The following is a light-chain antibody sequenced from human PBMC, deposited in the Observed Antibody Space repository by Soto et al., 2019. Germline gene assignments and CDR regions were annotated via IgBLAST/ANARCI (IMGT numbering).Light chain of an antibody. CDR3: HQYNSYPRT. J-gene: IGKJ1*01. Sequence: DIQMTKSPPTLSASLGDRGSSACRASQSISSWLAWYQQKPGQAPRLLIHKASTLETGVPSRFSGSGYGSEFTLIISSLQPDDFATYYCHQYNSYPRTFGQGTKVDIK. CDR1: QSISSW. CDR2: KAS. V-gene: IGKV1-5*03.